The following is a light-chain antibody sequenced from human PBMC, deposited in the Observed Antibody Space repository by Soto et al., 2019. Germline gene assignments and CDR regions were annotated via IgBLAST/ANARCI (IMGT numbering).Light chain of an antibody. V-gene: IGLV2-8*01. J-gene: IGLJ2*01. Sequence: QSALTQPPSASGSPGQSVTISCTGTSSDIGGYNYVYWYQQHPGKAPKLMIYDVSKRPSGVPDRFSGSKSGNTASLTVSGLQAEDEADYYCCSYAGSNNFVVFGGGTKLTVL. CDR3: CSYAGSNNFVV. CDR2: DVS. CDR1: SSDIGGYNY.